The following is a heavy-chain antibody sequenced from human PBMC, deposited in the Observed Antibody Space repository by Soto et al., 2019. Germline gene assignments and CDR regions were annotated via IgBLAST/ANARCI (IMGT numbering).Heavy chain of an antibody. CDR2: IYWDDDK. J-gene: IGHJ4*02. V-gene: IGHV2-5*02. Sequence: QITLKESGPTLVKPTQTLTLTCTFSGFSLSTSGVGVGWIRQPPGKALEWLALIYWDDDKRYSPSLKSRLTITKEPYKIQVVLTMTILDPVDTAPYYCAHTVVGLYTAMFLRYFDCWGQGTLVSVSS. CDR3: AHTVVGLYTAMFLRYFDC. CDR1: GFSLSTSGVG. D-gene: IGHD5-18*01.